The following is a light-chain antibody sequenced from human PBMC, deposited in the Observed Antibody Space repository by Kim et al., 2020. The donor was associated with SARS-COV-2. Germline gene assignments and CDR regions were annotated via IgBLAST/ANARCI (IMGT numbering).Light chain of an antibody. J-gene: IGLJ2*01. V-gene: IGLV1-44*01. CDR2: SDN. CDR1: SSNIGGNA. Sequence: ELTQPPSASGTPGRRVTISCSGSSSNIGGNAVNWYKQLPGTAPKLLIHSDNLRPSGVPDRFSGSKSGTSASLAIRGLQAEDEADYYCAAWDDSLNGHVVFGGGTKLTVL. CDR3: AAWDDSLNGHVV.